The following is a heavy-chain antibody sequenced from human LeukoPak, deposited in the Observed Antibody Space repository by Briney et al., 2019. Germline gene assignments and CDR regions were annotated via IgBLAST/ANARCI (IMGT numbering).Heavy chain of an antibody. CDR2: IWYDGSNK. J-gene: IGHJ4*02. Sequence: GGSLRLSCAASGFTFSNYAMYWVRQAPGKGLEWVAIIWYDGSNKYYADSVKGRFTISRDNSENTVYLQMSSLRAEDTAVYYCARAGRGLAASDWGQGTLVTVSS. D-gene: IGHD3/OR15-3a*01. CDR1: GFTFSNYA. CDR3: ARAGRGLAASD. V-gene: IGHV3-33*07.